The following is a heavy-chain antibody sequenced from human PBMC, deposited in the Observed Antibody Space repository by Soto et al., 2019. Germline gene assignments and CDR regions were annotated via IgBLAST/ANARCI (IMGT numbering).Heavy chain of an antibody. CDR1: GDSINNYY. V-gene: IGHV4-59*01. J-gene: IGHJ2*01. CDR3: ARHNSYDIVTGSSTVGYWYLGL. D-gene: IGHD3-9*01. CDR2: IHYSGIT. Sequence: SETLSLTCTVSGDSINNYYWSWLRQPPGKGLEWIWYIHYSGITSYNPSLKSRLSISVDTSRTRFSLNLNSVNAADTAVYYFARHNSYDIVTGSSTVGYWYLGLWGRGTLVT.